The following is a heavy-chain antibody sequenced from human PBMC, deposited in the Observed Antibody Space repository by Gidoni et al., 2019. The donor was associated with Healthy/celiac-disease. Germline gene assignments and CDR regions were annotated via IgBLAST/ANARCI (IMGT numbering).Heavy chain of an antibody. V-gene: IGHV1-69*01. CDR1: GGTFSSYA. J-gene: IGHJ6*02. D-gene: IGHD3-3*01. Sequence: QVQLVQSGAEVRKPGSSVKVSCKASGGTFSSYAISWVRQAPGQGLEWMGGIIPIFGTANYAQKFQGRVTITADESTSTAYMELSSLRSEDTAVYYCASDALRLGGYYYYYGMDVWGQGTTVTVSS. CDR2: IIPIFGTA. CDR3: ASDALRLGGYYYYYGMDV.